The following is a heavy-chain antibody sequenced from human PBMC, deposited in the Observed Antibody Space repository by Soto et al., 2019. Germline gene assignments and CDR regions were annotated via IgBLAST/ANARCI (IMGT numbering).Heavy chain of an antibody. CDR1: GYIFVNYG. CDR2: ISPYTGNT. Sequence: QVQLVQSGDEVKKPGASVKVSCKASGYIFVNYGIAWVRQAPGQGLEWMGWISPYTGNTHSATKVQGRLTMTTDTSTSTAYMDLGSLTSDDTAVYYCVMVDNYVTPTPQDVWSPGTTVTVSS. J-gene: IGHJ6*02. D-gene: IGHD3-16*01. CDR3: VMVDNYVTPTPQDV. V-gene: IGHV1-18*01.